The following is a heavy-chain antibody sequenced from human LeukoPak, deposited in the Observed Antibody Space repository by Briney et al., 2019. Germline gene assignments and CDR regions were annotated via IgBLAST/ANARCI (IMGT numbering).Heavy chain of an antibody. D-gene: IGHD5-24*01. J-gene: IGHJ3*02. CDR1: GGSISSYY. Sequence: PSETLSLTCTVPGGSISSYYWNRIRQPPGKGLEWIGYIYYSGSTNYNPSLKSRVTISVDTSKNQFSLKLSSVTAADTAVYYCAGRLWRRDGYNLSAFDIWGQGTMVTVSS. CDR2: IYYSGST. CDR3: AGRLWRRDGYNLSAFDI. V-gene: IGHV4-59*01.